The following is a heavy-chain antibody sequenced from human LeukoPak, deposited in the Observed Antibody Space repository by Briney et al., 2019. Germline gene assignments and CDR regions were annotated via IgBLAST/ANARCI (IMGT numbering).Heavy chain of an antibody. V-gene: IGHV1-69*05. CDR1: GGTFSSYA. J-gene: IGHJ4*02. CDR2: IIPIFGTA. D-gene: IGHD6-19*01. CDR3: AEHIRYSSGWPPTFVDY. Sequence: SVKVSCKASGGTFSSYAISWVRQAPGQGLEWMGRIIPIFGTANYAQKFQGRVTITTDESTSTACMELSSLRSEDTAVYYCAEHIRYSSGWPPTFVDYWGQGTLVTVSS.